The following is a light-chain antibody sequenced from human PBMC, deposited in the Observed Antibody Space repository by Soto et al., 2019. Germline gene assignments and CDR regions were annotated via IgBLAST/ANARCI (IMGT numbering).Light chain of an antibody. CDR2: EVT. J-gene: IGLJ3*02. CDR1: SSDVGAYNY. Sequence: QSALTQPASVSGSPGQSITISCTGTSSDVGAYNYVSWYRQHPGKAPKLMNYEVTNRPSGVSNRFSGSKSGSTASLTISGLQAEDEADYYCSSYTSSSTLVFGGGTKLTVL. CDR3: SSYTSSSTLV. V-gene: IGLV2-14*01.